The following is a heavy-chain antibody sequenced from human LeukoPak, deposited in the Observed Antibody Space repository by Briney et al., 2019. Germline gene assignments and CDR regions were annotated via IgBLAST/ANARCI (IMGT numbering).Heavy chain of an antibody. J-gene: IGHJ4*02. Sequence: PAGSLTLSWAAAGFSFTDYWMTWVRQLPGKGLEWVANIHKAGSESYYVDSVKGRFAISRDNAKNSLYLQLSSLRVDDTAVYYCAGVGTWELQRVFEYWGQGTLVTVSS. CDR1: GFSFTDYW. V-gene: IGHV3-7*01. CDR2: IHKAGSES. CDR3: AGVGTWELQRVFEY. D-gene: IGHD1-26*01.